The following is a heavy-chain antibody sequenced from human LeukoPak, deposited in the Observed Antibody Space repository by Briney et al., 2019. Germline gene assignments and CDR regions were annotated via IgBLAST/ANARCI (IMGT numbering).Heavy chain of an antibody. V-gene: IGHV1-2*02. D-gene: IGHD2-8*02. CDR1: GYTFTGYF. J-gene: IGHJ4*02. Sequence: ASVKVSCKASGYTFTGYFMHWVRQAPGQGLEWMGWINPNSGGTNYAQKFQGRVTMTRDTSISTAYMELSRLRSEDTAVYYCAREESGGYFDYGGQGTLVTVSS. CDR3: AREESGGYFDY. CDR2: INPNSGGT.